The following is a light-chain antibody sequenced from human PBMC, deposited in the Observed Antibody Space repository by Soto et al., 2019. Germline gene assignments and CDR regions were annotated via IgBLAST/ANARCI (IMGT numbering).Light chain of an antibody. CDR3: TSYTSTSTLVV. CDR2: DVS. V-gene: IGLV2-14*03. Sequence: QSVLTQPASVSGSPGQSITISCTGTSSDVGDYNYVSWYQQHPGEVPKLMIYDVSNRPSGVSNRFSGSKSGNTASLTISGLQVEDEADYYCTSYTSTSTLVVFGGGTKVTVL. CDR1: SSDVGDYNY. J-gene: IGLJ2*01.